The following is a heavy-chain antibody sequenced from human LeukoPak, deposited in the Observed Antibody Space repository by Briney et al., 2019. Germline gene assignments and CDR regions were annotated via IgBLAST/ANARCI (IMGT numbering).Heavy chain of an antibody. CDR3: AREAEYSSGWYPDAFDI. Sequence: WGSLRLSCAASGFTVSSYSMNWVRPGPGQGLGWGSYISSSSSNIYYADSVRGPFTIATDNAKNSLYLQMNSLRAEDTAVYYCAREAEYSSGWYPDAFDIWGQGTMVTVSS. J-gene: IGHJ3*02. V-gene: IGHV3-48*01. CDR2: ISSSSSNI. CDR1: GFTVSSYS. D-gene: IGHD6-19*01.